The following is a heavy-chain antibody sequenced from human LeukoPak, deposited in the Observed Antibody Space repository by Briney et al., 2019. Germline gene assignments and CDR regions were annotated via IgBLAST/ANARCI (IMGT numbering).Heavy chain of an antibody. D-gene: IGHD5-12*01. CDR3: ARGVATNRYYFDY. CDR2: INAGNGNT. Sequence: GASVSVSFKASGYTFTSYAVHWVRQAPGQRLEWMGWINAGNGNTKYSQKFQGRVTITRDTSASTAYMELSSLRSEDTAVYSCARGVATNRYYFDYWGQGTLVTVSS. V-gene: IGHV1-3*01. J-gene: IGHJ4*02. CDR1: GYTFTSYA.